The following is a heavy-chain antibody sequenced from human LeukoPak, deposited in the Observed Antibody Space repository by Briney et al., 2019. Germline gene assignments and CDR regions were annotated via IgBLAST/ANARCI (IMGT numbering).Heavy chain of an antibody. CDR3: ARARGDVVVPAAMSPYY. CDR1: GGTFSSYA. D-gene: IGHD2-2*01. V-gene: IGHV1-69*13. J-gene: IGHJ4*02. Sequence: SVKVSCKASGGTFSSYAISWVRQAPGQGLEWMGGIIPIFGTANYAQKFQGRVTITADESTSTAYMELSSLRSEDTAVYYCARARGDVVVPAAMSPYYWGQGTMVTVSS. CDR2: IIPIFGTA.